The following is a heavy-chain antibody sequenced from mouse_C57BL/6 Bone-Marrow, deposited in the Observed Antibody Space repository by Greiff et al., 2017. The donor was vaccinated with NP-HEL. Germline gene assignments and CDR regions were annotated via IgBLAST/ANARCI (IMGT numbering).Heavy chain of an antibody. CDR1: GYAFSSSW. CDR2: IYPGDGDT. Sequence: VKLQESGPELVKPGASVKISCKASGYAFSSSWMNWVKQRPGKGLEWIGRIYPGDGDTNYNGKFKGKATLTADKSSSTAYMQLSSLTSEDSAVYFCARLYDLRKDYWGQGTSVTVSS. V-gene: IGHV1-82*01. CDR3: ARLYDLRKDY. D-gene: IGHD1-1*01. J-gene: IGHJ4*01.